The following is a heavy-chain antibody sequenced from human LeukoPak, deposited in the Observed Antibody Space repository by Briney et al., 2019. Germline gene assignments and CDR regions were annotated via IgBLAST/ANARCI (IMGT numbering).Heavy chain of an antibody. CDR2: ISDSGST. D-gene: IGHD1-1*01. V-gene: IGHV4-59*08. CDR1: GCSINGFY. J-gene: IGHJ6*03. CDR3: ARRTTGQGYYYYFKDV. Sequence: SETLSLTCTVSGCSINGFYWSWIRQPPGKGREWIGYISDSGSTKYNPSLKTRLTLSIDTSKNQISLKLTSVTAADTAVYYCARRTTGQGYYYYFKDVWGKGTTVTVSS.